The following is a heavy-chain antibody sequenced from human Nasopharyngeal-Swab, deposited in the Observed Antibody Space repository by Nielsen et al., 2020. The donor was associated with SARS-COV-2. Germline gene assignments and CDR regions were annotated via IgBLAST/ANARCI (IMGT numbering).Heavy chain of an antibody. CDR3: ASTTRYRFDY. D-gene: IGHD4-17*01. V-gene: IGHV4-59*08. J-gene: IGHJ4*02. Sequence: SETLSLICTVSGGSISTYHWSWIRQSPGKGLEWMGYIYYSGSTNYNPSLLSRVTMSVDTSNNQFSLRLNSVTAADTAVYFCASTTRYRFDYWGQGTLVTVSS. CDR1: GGSISTYH. CDR2: IYYSGST.